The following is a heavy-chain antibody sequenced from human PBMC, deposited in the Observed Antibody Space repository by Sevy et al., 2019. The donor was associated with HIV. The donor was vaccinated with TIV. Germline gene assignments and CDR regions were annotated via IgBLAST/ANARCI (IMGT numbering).Heavy chain of an antibody. J-gene: IGHJ4*02. CDR3: AKEGGAGYTAMVRFDY. CDR1: GFSFGSYG. D-gene: IGHD5-18*01. V-gene: IGHV3-30*18. Sequence: GGSLRLSCAASGFSFGSYGMHWVRQAPGKGLEWVAVTSYDGSNTNYADSVKGRFTISRDNSKNTLYLQMNSLRAEDTAVCYCAKEGGAGYTAMVRFDYWGQGTLVTVSS. CDR2: TSYDGSNT.